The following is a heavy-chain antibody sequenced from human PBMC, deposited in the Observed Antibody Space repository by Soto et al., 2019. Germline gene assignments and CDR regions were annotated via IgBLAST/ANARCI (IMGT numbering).Heavy chain of an antibody. J-gene: IGHJ4*02. V-gene: IGHV3-23*01. Sequence: PGWSLRLSCAASGFTFSSHALSLVRQAPGKGLEWVSTVSGSGASTYYADSVKGRFTISRDNSKNTLYLQMNSLRAGDTAVYYCAKVKDYFDSSGYYGFEHWGKETRVTVXS. CDR2: VSGSGAST. CDR3: AKVKDYFDSSGYYGFEH. CDR1: GFTFSSHA. D-gene: IGHD3-22*01.